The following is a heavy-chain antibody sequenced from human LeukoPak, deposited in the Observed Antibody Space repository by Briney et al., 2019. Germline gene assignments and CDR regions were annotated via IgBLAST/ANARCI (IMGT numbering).Heavy chain of an antibody. CDR2: INTNTGNP. V-gene: IGHV7-4-1*02. Sequence: ASVKVSCKASGYTFTSYAMNWVRQAPGQGLEWMGWINTNTGNPTYAQGFTGRFVFSLDTSVSTAYLQISSLKAEDTAVYYCARVLSSSWHYNWFDPWGQGTLVTVSS. CDR3: ARVLSSSWHYNWFDP. D-gene: IGHD6-13*01. CDR1: GYTFTSYA. J-gene: IGHJ5*02.